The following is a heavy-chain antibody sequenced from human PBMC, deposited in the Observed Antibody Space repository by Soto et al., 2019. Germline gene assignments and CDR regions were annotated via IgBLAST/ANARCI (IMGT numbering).Heavy chain of an antibody. CDR2: INPSGGST. CDR3: ARDLRRCSGGSCYPGGY. J-gene: IGHJ4*02. Sequence: QVQLVQSGAEVKKPGASVKVSCKASGYTFTSYYMHWVRQAPGQGLEWMGIINPSGGSTSYAQKFQGRVTMTRDTSTSTVYMEMSSRRSEDTAVYYCARDLRRCSGGSCYPGGYWGQGTLVTVSS. D-gene: IGHD2-15*01. V-gene: IGHV1-46*01. CDR1: GYTFTSYY.